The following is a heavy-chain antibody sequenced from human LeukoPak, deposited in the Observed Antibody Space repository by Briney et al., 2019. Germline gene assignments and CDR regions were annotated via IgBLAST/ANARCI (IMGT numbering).Heavy chain of an antibody. D-gene: IGHD3-22*01. J-gene: IGHJ4*02. V-gene: IGHV1-69*05. CDR2: IIPIFGTA. CDR1: GGTLSSYA. CDR3: ATKGYDSSGYYFDY. Sequence: SVQVSRQASGGTLSSYAISWVRQAPAQGLEWVGGIIPIFGTANYAQKFQGRVTITTDESTSTAYMELSSLRSEDTAVYYCATKGYDSSGYYFDYWGQGTLVTVSS.